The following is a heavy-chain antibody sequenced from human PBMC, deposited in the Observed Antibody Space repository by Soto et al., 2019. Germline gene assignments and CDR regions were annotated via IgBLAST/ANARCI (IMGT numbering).Heavy chain of an antibody. CDR1: GFIFSSYS. CDR2: ISSSSDTI. D-gene: IGHD2-15*01. J-gene: IGHJ6*03. Sequence: EVQLVESGGGLVQPGGSLRLSCAASGFIFSSYSMNWVRQAPGKGLEGVSYISSSSDTIYYADSVKGRFTISRDNAKNSLYLQMNSLRAEDTAVYYCARDPRYCSGGNCYSSYYYYYLDVWGIGTTVTVSS. V-gene: IGHV3-48*01. CDR3: ARDPRYCSGGNCYSSYYYYYLDV.